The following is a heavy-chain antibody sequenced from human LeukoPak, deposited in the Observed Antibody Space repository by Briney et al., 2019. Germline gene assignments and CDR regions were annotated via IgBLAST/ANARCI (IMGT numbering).Heavy chain of an antibody. V-gene: IGHV3-43D*03. CDR1: GFTFDDYA. J-gene: IGHJ6*03. CDR3: AKGGGGIAGRRGYYYMDV. D-gene: IGHD6-6*01. CDR2: ISWNGGST. Sequence: GSLRLSCAVSGFTFDDYAMHWVRQAPGKGLEWVSLISWNGGSTYYADSVKGRFTISRDNSKNSLYLQMNSLRAEDTALYYCAKGGGGIAGRRGYYYMDVWGKGTTVTVSS.